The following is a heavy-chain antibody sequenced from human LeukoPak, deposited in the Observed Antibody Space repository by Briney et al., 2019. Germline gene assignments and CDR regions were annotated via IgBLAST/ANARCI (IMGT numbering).Heavy chain of an antibody. J-gene: IGHJ4*02. CDR3: ARGRSIGFGEFSDY. D-gene: IGHD3-10*01. CDR2: IYYSGST. Sequence: SETLSLTCTVSGGSISSGNYYWSWIRQPPGKGLEWIGYIYYSGSTYYNPSLKSRVTISIDTSKNQFSLKLSSVTAADTAVYYCARGRSIGFGEFSDYWGQGTLVTVSS. V-gene: IGHV4-30-4*08. CDR1: GGSISSGNYY.